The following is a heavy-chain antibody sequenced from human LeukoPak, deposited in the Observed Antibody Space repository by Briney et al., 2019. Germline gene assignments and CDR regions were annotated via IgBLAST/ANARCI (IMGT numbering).Heavy chain of an antibody. CDR3: ARGPRLTDYDCWSGHSGDY. CDR2: INHSGST. D-gene: IGHD3-3*01. Sequence: PSETLSLTCAVYGGSFSGYYWSWIRQPPGKWLEWIGEINHSGSTKYNPSLKSRVTISVDTSKNQFSLKLSSVTAADTAVYYCARGPRLTDYDCWSGHSGDYWGQGTLVTVSS. CDR1: GGSFSGYY. J-gene: IGHJ4*02. V-gene: IGHV4-34*01.